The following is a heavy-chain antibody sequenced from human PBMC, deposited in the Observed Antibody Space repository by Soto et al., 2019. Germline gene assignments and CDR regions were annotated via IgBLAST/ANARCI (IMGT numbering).Heavy chain of an antibody. CDR3: ARDKSDAFDI. Sequence: QVQLVQSGAEVKKPGASVKVSCKASGYTFTTYYMHWVRQAPGQGLEWMGIINPSGGSTRYAQKIQGRITMTRDTSTSTVYMELSSLRSEDTAVYYCARDKSDAFDIRGQGTMVTVSS. CDR1: GYTFTTYY. J-gene: IGHJ3*02. CDR2: INPSGGST. V-gene: IGHV1-46*01.